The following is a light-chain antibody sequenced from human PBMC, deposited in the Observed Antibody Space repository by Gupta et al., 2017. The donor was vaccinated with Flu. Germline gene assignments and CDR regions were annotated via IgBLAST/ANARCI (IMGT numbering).Light chain of an antibody. CDR1: RGDIGDYKY. Sequence: SVTISCTGTRGDIGDYKYVSWYQQFPGKAPSLIIYEVSNRPSRVSSRFSGSKSGNTASLTISGLQAEDEADYFCSSYSTSNTLVFGTGTQVSAL. CDR3: SSYSTSNTLV. V-gene: IGLV2-14*01. J-gene: IGLJ1*01. CDR2: EVS.